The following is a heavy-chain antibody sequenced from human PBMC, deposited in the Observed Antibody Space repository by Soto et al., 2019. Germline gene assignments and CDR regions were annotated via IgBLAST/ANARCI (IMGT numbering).Heavy chain of an antibody. CDR3: AHTTSDYCDATSCLLYFDY. D-gene: IGHD2-2*01. V-gene: IGHV2-5*01. CDR2: IYWNDDK. J-gene: IGHJ4*02. CDR1: GFSLTTSRVG. Sequence: QITLKESGPTLVKPTQTLTLTCTFSGFSLTTSRVGVGWIRQPPGKALEWLALIYWNDDKRYSPSLESRLTITKDTSKYQVVLTMTNMDPVDTATYYCAHTTSDYCDATSCLLYFDYWGQGTLVTVSS.